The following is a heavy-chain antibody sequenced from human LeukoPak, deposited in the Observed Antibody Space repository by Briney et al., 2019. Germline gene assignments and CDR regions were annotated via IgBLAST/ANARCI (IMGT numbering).Heavy chain of an antibody. CDR1: GFTFSSYW. CDR2: INSDGSST. Sequence: PGGSLRLSCAASGFTFSSYWMHWARQAPGKGLVWVSRINSDGSSTSYADSVKGRFTISRDNAKNTLYLQMNSLRAEDTAVYYCARSYGSGSYGYFQHWGQGTLVTVSS. J-gene: IGHJ1*01. CDR3: ARSYGSGSYGYFQH. D-gene: IGHD3-10*01. V-gene: IGHV3-74*01.